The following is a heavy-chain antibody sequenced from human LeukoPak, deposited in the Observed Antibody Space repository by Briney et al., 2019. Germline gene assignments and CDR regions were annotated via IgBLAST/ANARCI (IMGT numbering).Heavy chain of an antibody. CDR1: GYTFTTYD. V-gene: IGHV1-8*01. CDR2: MNPNSANT. Sequence: ASVKVSCKASGYTFTTYDINWVRPATGQGLEWMGWMNPNSANTGYAQKFQGRVTMPRNTSISTAYTELSSLRSEDTAVYHCAIGERSYYFDYWGEGTLVTVSS. J-gene: IGHJ4*02. CDR3: AIGERSYYFDY. D-gene: IGHD1-1*01.